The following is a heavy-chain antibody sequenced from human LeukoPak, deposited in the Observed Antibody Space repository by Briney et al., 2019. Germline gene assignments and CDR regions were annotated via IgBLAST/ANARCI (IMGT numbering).Heavy chain of an antibody. CDR2: IYSGGST. J-gene: IGHJ6*03. Sequence: GGSLRLSCAASGFTVSSNYMSWVRQAPGKGLEWVSVIYSGGSTYYADSVKGRFTISRDNSKNTLYLQMNSLRAEDTAVYYCAKFYDYVWGSWRYYMDVWGKGTTVTISS. D-gene: IGHD3-16*01. CDR1: GFTVSSNY. V-gene: IGHV3-66*01. CDR3: AKFYDYVWGSWRYYMDV.